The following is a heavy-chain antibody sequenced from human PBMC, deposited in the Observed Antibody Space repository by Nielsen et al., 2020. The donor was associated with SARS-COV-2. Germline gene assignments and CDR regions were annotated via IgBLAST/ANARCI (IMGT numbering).Heavy chain of an antibody. Sequence: SETLSLTCTVSGGSISSSSYYWGWIRQPPGKGLEWIGSIYYSGSTYYNPSLKSRVTISVDTSKNQFSLKLSSVTAADTAVYYCARPLSSSWYSDGMDVWGQGTTVTVSS. J-gene: IGHJ6*02. CDR2: IYYSGST. CDR1: GGSISSSSYY. D-gene: IGHD6-13*01. CDR3: ARPLSSSWYSDGMDV. V-gene: IGHV4-39*01.